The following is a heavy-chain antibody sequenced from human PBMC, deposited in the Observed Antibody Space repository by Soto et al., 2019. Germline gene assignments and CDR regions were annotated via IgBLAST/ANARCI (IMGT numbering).Heavy chain of an antibody. J-gene: IGHJ4*02. CDR2: INHSGST. Sequence: PSETLSLTCAVYGGSFSGYSWTWLRQPPGKGLEWIGEINHSGSTNYNPSLKSRVTISLDTPKNQFSLKLNSVNAADTAVYYCGRGYDDYSVGYWGQGTLVTVS. CDR1: GGSFSGYS. CDR3: GRGYDDYSVGY. V-gene: IGHV4-34*01. D-gene: IGHD4-17*01.